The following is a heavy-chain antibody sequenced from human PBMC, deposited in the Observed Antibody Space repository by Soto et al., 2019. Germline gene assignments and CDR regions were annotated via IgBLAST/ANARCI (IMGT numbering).Heavy chain of an antibody. V-gene: IGHV3-74*01. CDR3: TRCDSGYSCGYPD. Sequence: EVQLVESGGGLVQPGGSLRLSCAASGFTLNNEWMHWVRQAPGQGLVWVSRINSDGTTINYADAVKGRFSISSDSAKNTLYLQMNSLRAEDTAVYWCTRCDSGYSCGYPDWGQGTLVTVSS. CDR2: INSDGTTI. CDR1: GFTLNNEW. D-gene: IGHD5-12*01. J-gene: IGHJ4*02.